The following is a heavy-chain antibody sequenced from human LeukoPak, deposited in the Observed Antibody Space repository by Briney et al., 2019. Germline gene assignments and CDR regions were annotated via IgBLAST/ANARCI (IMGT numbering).Heavy chain of an antibody. CDR3: AKDYGDSYFDY. CDR2: IRYDGSNK. CDR1: GFTFSSCG. Sequence: GGSLRLSCAASGFTFSSCGMHWVRQAPGKGLEWVAFIRYDGSNKYYADSVKGRFTISRDNSKNTLYLQMNSLRAEDTAVYYCAKDYGDSYFDYWGQGTLVTVSS. J-gene: IGHJ4*02. V-gene: IGHV3-30*02. D-gene: IGHD4-17*01.